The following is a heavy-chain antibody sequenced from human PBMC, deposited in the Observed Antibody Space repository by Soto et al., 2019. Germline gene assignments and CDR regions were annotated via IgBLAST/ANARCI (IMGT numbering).Heavy chain of an antibody. CDR1: GFSLSNARMG. Sequence: SGPTLVNPTETLTLTCTVSGFSLSNARMGVSWIRQPPGKALEWLAHIFSNDEKSYSTSLKSRLTISKDTSKSQVVLTMTNMDPVDTATYYCAWSRLDYDFWSGYSPLGWFDPWGQGTLVTVSS. CDR3: AWSRLDYDFWSGYSPLGWFDP. D-gene: IGHD3-3*01. CDR2: IFSNDEK. V-gene: IGHV2-26*01. J-gene: IGHJ5*02.